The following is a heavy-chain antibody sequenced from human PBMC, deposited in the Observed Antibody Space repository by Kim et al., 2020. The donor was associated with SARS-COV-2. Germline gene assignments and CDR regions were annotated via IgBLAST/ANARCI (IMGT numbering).Heavy chain of an antibody. Sequence: SETLSLTCTVSGGSISSYYWSWIRQPAGKGLEWIGRIYTSGSTNYNPSLKSRVTMSVDTSKNQFSLKLSSVTAADTAVYYCARLYYGSGSYYSSYDNWFDPWGQGTLLTVSS. J-gene: IGHJ5*02. CDR3: ARLYYGSGSYYSSYDNWFDP. CDR1: GGSISSYY. CDR2: IYTSGST. V-gene: IGHV4-4*07. D-gene: IGHD3-10*01.